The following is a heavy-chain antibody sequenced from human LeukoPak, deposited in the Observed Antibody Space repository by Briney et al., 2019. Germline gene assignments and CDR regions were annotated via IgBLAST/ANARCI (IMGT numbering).Heavy chain of an antibody. D-gene: IGHD2-15*01. CDR2: YYPNGST. CDR3: AREDSSRMGFDY. V-gene: IGHV4-4*07. CDR1: GGSISADY. J-gene: IGHJ4*02. Sequence: SETLSLTCSVSGGSISADYWIWIRQPAGKGLEYIGRYYPNGSTNYNPSLKSRVTISVDTSKNQFSLKLSSVTAADTAVYYCAREDSSRMGFDYRGQGTLVTVSS.